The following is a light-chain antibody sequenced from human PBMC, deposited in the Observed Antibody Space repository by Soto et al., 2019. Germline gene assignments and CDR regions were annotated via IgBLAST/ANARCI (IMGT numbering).Light chain of an antibody. CDR1: QNINIY. Sequence: DIQMTQSPSSRSASVGDGVSITCRASQNINIYLNWYQQKPGRAPKALIYGASTLQSGVPSRFSGSGSGTDFILSINSLQPEDFAVYYCQQSYTIPTTFGQGTRLEIK. J-gene: IGKJ5*01. V-gene: IGKV1-39*01. CDR2: GAS. CDR3: QQSYTIPTT.